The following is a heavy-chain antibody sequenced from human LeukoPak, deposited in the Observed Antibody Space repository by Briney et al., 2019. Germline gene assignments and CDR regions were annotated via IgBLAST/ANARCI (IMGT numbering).Heavy chain of an antibody. J-gene: IGHJ4*02. D-gene: IGHD5-12*01. V-gene: IGHV3-15*01. Sequence: GGSLRLSCAASGLSFSNAWMIWVRQAPGKGLEWVGGIKSRTDGGKTDYAAPVKGRFTISRDDSKNTLYLLMNSLKTEETAVYYCTTENWLAIGFDCWGQGTLVTVSS. CDR1: GLSFSNAW. CDR2: IKSRTDGGKT. CDR3: TTENWLAIGFDC.